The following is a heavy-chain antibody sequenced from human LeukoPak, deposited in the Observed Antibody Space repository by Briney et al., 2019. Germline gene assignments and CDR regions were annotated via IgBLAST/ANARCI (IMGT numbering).Heavy chain of an antibody. CDR2: IYYTGST. Sequence: SETLSLTCTVSGGSINSNYWTWIRQPPGKRLEWIGYIYYTGSTTYNPSLQSRVSMSVDTSKNQFSLHLSSVTAADTAVYYCARHGGSGGDDYWGKGTLVTVSS. CDR1: GGSINSNY. V-gene: IGHV4-59*08. D-gene: IGHD2-15*01. J-gene: IGHJ4*02. CDR3: ARHGGSGGDDY.